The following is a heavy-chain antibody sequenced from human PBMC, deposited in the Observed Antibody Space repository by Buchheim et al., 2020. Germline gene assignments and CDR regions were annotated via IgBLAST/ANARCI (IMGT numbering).Heavy chain of an antibody. CDR2: IKQDGSEK. CDR1: GFTFSSYW. D-gene: IGHD4-11*01. V-gene: IGHV3-7*01. Sequence: EVQLVESGGGLVQPGRSLRLSCAASGFTFSSYWMSWVRQAPGKGLEWVANIKQDGSEKYYVDSVKGRFTISRDNAKNSLYLQMNSLRAEDTAVYYCARDHTVTTFYYYYYGMDVWGQGTT. CDR3: ARDHTVTTFYYYYYGMDV. J-gene: IGHJ6*02.